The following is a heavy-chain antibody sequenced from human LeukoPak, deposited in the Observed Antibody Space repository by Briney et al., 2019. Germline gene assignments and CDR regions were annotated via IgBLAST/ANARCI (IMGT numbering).Heavy chain of an antibody. CDR3: ASTLRGGNYDYVWGSPYDAFDI. J-gene: IGHJ3*02. D-gene: IGHD3-16*01. V-gene: IGHV4-39*01. Sequence: SETLSLTCTVSGGSISSSSYYWGWIRQPPGKGLEWIGSIYYSGSTYYNPSLKSRVTISVDTSKNQFSLKLSPVTAADTAVYYCASTLRGGNYDYVWGSPYDAFDIWGQGTMVTVSS. CDR1: GGSISSSSYY. CDR2: IYYSGST.